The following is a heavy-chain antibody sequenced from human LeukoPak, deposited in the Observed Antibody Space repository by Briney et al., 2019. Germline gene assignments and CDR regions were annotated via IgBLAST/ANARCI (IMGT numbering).Heavy chain of an antibody. CDR3: ARVQAFRWSSQLPFDY. CDR1: GGSFSGYY. V-gene: IGHV4-34*01. D-gene: IGHD2-2*01. J-gene: IGHJ4*02. Sequence: PSETLSLTCAVYGGSFSGYYWSWIHQPPGKGLEWIGEINHSGSTNYNPSLKSRVTISVDTSKNQFSLKLSSVTAADTAVYYCARVQAFRWSSQLPFDYWGQGTLVTVSS. CDR2: INHSGST.